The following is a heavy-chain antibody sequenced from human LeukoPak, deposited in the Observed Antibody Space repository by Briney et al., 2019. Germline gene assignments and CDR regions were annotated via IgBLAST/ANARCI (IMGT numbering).Heavy chain of an antibody. D-gene: IGHD1-26*01. J-gene: IGHJ4*02. CDR3: ATTPLTSGMRRMEIDY. CDR1: GYTFTSYA. CDR2: INAGNGNT. Sequence: GASVKVSCKASGYTFTSYAMHWVRQAPGQRLEWMGWINAGNGNTKYSQKFQGRVTITRDTSASTAYMELSSLRSEDTAVYYCATTPLTSGMRRMEIDYWGQGTLVTVSS. V-gene: IGHV1-3*01.